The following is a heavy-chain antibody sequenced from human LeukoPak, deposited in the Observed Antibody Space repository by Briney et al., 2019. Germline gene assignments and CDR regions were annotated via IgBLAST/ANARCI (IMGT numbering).Heavy chain of an antibody. J-gene: IGHJ6*03. Sequence: ASVKVSCKASGYTFTSYGIGWVRQAPGQGLEWMGWISAYNGNTNYAQKFQGRVTITRNTSISTAYMELSSLRSEDTAVYYCARGAGDCSSTSCYNRPDSYYYYMDVWGKGTTVTVSS. CDR2: ISAYNGNT. CDR1: GYTFTSYG. D-gene: IGHD2-2*02. CDR3: ARGAGDCSSTSCYNRPDSYYYYMDV. V-gene: IGHV1-18*01.